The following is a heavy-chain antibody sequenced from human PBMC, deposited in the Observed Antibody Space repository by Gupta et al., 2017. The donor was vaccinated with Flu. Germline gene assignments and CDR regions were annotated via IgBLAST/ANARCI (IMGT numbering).Heavy chain of an antibody. J-gene: IGHJ6*02. CDR2: ISSSSSYT. V-gene: IGHV3-11*05. D-gene: IGHD3-3*01. CDR1: GFTFSDYY. CDR3: ARVGITIFGALAPMDV. Sequence: QVQLVESGGGLVKPGGTLRLSCAASGFTFSDYYMSWIRQAPGKRLEWVSYISSSSSYTNYADSVKGRFTISRDNAKNSLYLQKNSLRAEDTAVYYCARVGITIFGALAPMDVWGQGTTVTVSS.